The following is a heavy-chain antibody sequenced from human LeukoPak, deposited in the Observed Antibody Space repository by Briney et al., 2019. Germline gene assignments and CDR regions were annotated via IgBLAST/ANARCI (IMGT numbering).Heavy chain of an antibody. CDR3: ARDLEELVTMVRGVIVDYYYYGMDV. J-gene: IGHJ6*04. CDR2: ISYDGSNK. Sequence: GGSLRLSCAASGFTFSSYGMHWVRQAPGKGLEWVAVISYDGSNKYYADSVKGRFTISRDNSKNTLYLQMNSLRAEDTAVYYCARDLEELVTMVRGVIVDYYYYGMDVWGKGTTVTVSS. CDR1: GFTFSSYG. V-gene: IGHV3-30*03. D-gene: IGHD3-10*01.